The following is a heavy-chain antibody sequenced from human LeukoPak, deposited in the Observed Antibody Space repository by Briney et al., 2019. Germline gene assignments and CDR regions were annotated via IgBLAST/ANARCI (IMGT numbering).Heavy chain of an antibody. V-gene: IGHV3-23*01. D-gene: IGHD3-9*01. CDR1: GFTFSNYA. Sequence: GGSMRLSCAASGFTFSNYAMSWVRQAPGKGLEWVSAITGSGGNTYYADSVKGRFTISRDNSKNTLYLQMNSLRAEDTAVYYCAKWGDYDVLTGYYVPDYWGQGTLVTVSS. CDR3: AKWGDYDVLTGYYVPDY. J-gene: IGHJ4*02. CDR2: ITGSGGNT.